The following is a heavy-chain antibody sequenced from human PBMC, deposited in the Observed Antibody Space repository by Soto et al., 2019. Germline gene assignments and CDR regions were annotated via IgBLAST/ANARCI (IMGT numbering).Heavy chain of an antibody. Sequence: EVQLLESGGGLVQPGGSLRLSCAASGFTFSSYAMSWVRQAPGKGLEWVSAISGSGGSTYYADSVKGRFTISRDNSKNTLYLQMISLRAEDTDVYYCAKDSGYDFSVFYYYMDVRGKGTTVTVSS. V-gene: IGHV3-23*01. J-gene: IGHJ6*03. D-gene: IGHD5-12*01. CDR2: ISGSGGST. CDR3: AKDSGYDFSVFYYYMDV. CDR1: GFTFSSYA.